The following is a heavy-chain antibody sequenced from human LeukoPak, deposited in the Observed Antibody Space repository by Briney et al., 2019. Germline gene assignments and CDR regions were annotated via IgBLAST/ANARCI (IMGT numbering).Heavy chain of an antibody. D-gene: IGHD2-21*02. CDR2: IYYSGST. Sequence: PSETLSLTCTVSGGSISSYYWSWIRQPPGKGLEWIGYIYYSGSTNYNPSLKSRVTISVDTSKNQFSLKLSSVTAADTAVYYCARRAYCGDDCFPFDYWGQGTLVTVSS. CDR3: ARRAYCGDDCFPFDY. CDR1: GGSISSYY. V-gene: IGHV4-59*01. J-gene: IGHJ4*02.